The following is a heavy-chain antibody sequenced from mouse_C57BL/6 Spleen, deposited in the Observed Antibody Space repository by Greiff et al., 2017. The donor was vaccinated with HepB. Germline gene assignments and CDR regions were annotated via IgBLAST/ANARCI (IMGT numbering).Heavy chain of an antibody. J-gene: IGHJ1*03. D-gene: IGHD1-1*01. CDR1: GFTFSSYG. Sequence: EVQLVESGGDLVKPGGSLKLSCAASGFTFSSYGMSWVRQTPDKRLEWVATISSGGSYTYYPDSVKGRFTISRDNAKNTLYLQMSSLKSEDTAMYYCARQGDYGSYWYFDVWGTGTTVTVSS. V-gene: IGHV5-6*01. CDR2: ISSGGSYT. CDR3: ARQGDYGSYWYFDV.